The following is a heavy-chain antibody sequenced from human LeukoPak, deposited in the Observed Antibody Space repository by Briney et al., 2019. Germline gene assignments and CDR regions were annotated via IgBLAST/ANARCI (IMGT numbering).Heavy chain of an antibody. V-gene: IGHV3-11*05. CDR3: AREAYDILTGYRSYWYFDL. D-gene: IGHD3-9*01. J-gene: IGHJ2*01. Sequence: PGGSLRLSCAASGFTFSDYYMSWIRQAPGKGLEWVSYISSSSLYTNYADSVKGRFTISRDNAKNSLYLQMNSLRAEDTAVYYCAREAYDILTGYRSYWYFDLCGRGTLVTVSS. CDR2: ISSSSLYT. CDR1: GFTFSDYY.